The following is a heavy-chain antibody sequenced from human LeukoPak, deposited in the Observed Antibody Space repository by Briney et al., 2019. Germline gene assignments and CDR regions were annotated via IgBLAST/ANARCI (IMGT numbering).Heavy chain of an antibody. CDR2: INSDGSST. J-gene: IGHJ3*02. V-gene: IGHV3-74*01. CDR1: GFTFRTYW. Sequence: PGGSLRLSCAASGFTFRTYWMHWVRQAPGKGLVWVSRINSDGSSTSYADSVKGRFTISRDNAKNTLYLQMNSLRAEDTALYYCTRDQAGAFDIWGQGTMVTVSS. CDR3: TRDQAGAFDI. D-gene: IGHD3-10*01.